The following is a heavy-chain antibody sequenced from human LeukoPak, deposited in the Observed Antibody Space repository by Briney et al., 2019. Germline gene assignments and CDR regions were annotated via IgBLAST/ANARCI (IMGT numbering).Heavy chain of an antibody. CDR1: GYTFTTYA. Sequence: ASVKVSCKASGYTFTTYAIHWVRQAPGQRLEWMGWISTYNDDRKYSPKFQGTVTITTDTSASTAYLELSSLRSEDTAVYYCAKDFTDWGQGTLVTVSS. J-gene: IGHJ4*02. CDR2: ISTYNDDR. CDR3: AKDFTD. V-gene: IGHV1-3*04. D-gene: IGHD3-16*01.